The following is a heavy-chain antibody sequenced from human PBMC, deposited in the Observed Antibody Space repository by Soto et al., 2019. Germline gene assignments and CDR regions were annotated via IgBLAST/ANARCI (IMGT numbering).Heavy chain of an antibody. CDR3: ARDRDWAFDY. CDR1: GFSFCSYS. Sequence: GGSLRLSCVASGFSFCSYSLVWVRQAPGQGLEWVSYIFVDSTTIYYADSVKGRFTVSRDNAQNSLFLVINSLRAEDTAVYYCARDRDWAFDYWGQGTLVTVSS. J-gene: IGHJ4*02. CDR2: IFVDSTTI. V-gene: IGHV3-48*04. D-gene: IGHD3-9*01.